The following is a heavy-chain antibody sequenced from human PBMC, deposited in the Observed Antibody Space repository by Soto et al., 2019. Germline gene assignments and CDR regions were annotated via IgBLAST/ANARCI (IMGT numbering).Heavy chain of an antibody. CDR2: IIPIFGTT. J-gene: IGHJ6*02. Sequence: QVQLVQSGAEVKKPGSSVQVSCKASGGTFSNYPVSWVRQAPGQGLEWMGGIIPIFGTTNYAQRFQGRVTFTADESMTTAYMELTSLRSEDTAVYYCARDTREITMDRGFIPHYLYHMDVWGQGTTVTVSS. CDR3: ARDTREITMDRGFIPHYLYHMDV. D-gene: IGHD3-10*01. V-gene: IGHV1-69*01. CDR1: GGTFSNYP.